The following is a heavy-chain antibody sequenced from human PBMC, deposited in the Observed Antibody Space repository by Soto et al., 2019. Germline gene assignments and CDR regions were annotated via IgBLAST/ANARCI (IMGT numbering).Heavy chain of an antibody. D-gene: IGHD6-6*01. V-gene: IGHV3-23*01. J-gene: IGHJ4*02. CDR3: AKGGTYSSSSQIDY. CDR2: LSGSGAST. Sequence: GGSLRLSCAASEFTFSNHAMSWVRQAPGKGLKWVSTLSGSGASTYYADSVKGRFTISRDNSKNTLYLQMNSLRAEDTAVYYCAKGGTYSSSSQIDYWGQGTLVTVSS. CDR1: EFTFSNHA.